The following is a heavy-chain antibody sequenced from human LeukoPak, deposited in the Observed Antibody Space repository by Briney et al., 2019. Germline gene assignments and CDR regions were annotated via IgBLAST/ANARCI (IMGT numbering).Heavy chain of an antibody. Sequence: SETLSLTCTVSGGSISSNRYYWGWIRQPPGKGLEWIGSIYFTESTFYHPSLKSRVTLSVDTSKNQYSLKVSSVTAADTAVYYCARHQATVIKPHGGAFDYWGPGTLVTVSS. CDR3: ARHQATVIKPHGGAFDY. CDR2: IYFTEST. J-gene: IGHJ4*02. CDR1: GGSISSNRYY. D-gene: IGHD4-17*01. V-gene: IGHV4-39*01.